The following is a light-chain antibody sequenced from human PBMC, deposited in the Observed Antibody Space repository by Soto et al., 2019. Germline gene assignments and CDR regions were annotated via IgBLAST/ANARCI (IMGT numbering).Light chain of an antibody. CDR2: LGS. J-gene: IGKJ1*01. CDR1: QSLLHKNGYNY. CDR3: MQALDSPLT. V-gene: IGKV2-28*01. Sequence: DIVTTQSPFSLSVTPGEPASISCRSSQSLLHKNGYNYLDWYLLKPGRSPQLLIYLGSNRASGVPDRFSGSGSGTDFTLRISRVEAGDVGVYFCMQALDSPLTFGQGTKVDIK.